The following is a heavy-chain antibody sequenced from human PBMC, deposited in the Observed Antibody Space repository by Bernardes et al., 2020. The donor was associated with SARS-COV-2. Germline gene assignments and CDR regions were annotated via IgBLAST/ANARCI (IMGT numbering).Heavy chain of an antibody. CDR1: GFIFSDYY. Sequence: GGSLRLSCAASGFIFSDYYMGWIRQAPGKGLEWISYISSSGHYTNDADSVKGRFTIARDNPKNSLFLELNSLRAEDTAVYYCARRTPTVLTAFDIWGQGTMVTVSS. CDR2: ISSSGHYT. J-gene: IGHJ3*02. V-gene: IGHV3-11*06. CDR3: ARRTPTVLTAFDI. D-gene: IGHD1-1*01.